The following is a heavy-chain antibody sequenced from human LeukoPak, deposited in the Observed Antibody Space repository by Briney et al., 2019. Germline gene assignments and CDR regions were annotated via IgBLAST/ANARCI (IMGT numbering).Heavy chain of an antibody. J-gene: IGHJ4*02. CDR3: ARVRSMVRGVIPYYFDY. D-gene: IGHD3-10*01. Sequence: GVLRLSCAASGFTFSSYWMHWVRQAPGKGLVWVSRINSDGSSTSYADSVKGRFTISRDNAKNTLYLQMNSLRAEDTAVYYCARVRSMVRGVIPYYFDYWGQGTLVTVSS. CDR1: GFTFSSYW. CDR2: INSDGSST. V-gene: IGHV3-74*01.